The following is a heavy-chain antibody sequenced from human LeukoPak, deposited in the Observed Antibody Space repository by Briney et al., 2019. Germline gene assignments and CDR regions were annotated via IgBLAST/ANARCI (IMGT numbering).Heavy chain of an antibody. Sequence: ASVKVSCKASGGTFSSYAISWVRQAPGQGLEWMGGIIPIFGTANYAQKFQGRVTITADKSTSTAYMELSSLRSEDTAVYYCAREVYSSSSPYFDYWGQGTLVTVSS. CDR1: GGTFSSYA. CDR2: IIPIFGTA. V-gene: IGHV1-69*06. CDR3: AREVYSSSSPYFDY. D-gene: IGHD6-6*01. J-gene: IGHJ4*02.